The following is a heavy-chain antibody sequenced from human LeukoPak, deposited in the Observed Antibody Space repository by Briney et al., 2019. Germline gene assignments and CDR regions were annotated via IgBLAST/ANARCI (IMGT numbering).Heavy chain of an antibody. V-gene: IGHV4-39*01. CDR1: GGSISSSGYS. D-gene: IGHD5-12*01. CDR3: ARHSRSGYGDYESAFDI. CDR2: FYYTGST. Sequence: SETLSLTCLVSGGSISSSGYSWYWIRQPPGKGLEWIGNFYYTGSTYYNPSLKSRITISVDTPKNQFSLKLRSVTAADTAVYYCARHSRSGYGDYESAFDIWGQGTMVTVSS. J-gene: IGHJ3*02.